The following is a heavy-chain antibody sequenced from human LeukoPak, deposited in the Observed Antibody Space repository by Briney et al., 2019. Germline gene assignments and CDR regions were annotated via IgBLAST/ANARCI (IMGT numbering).Heavy chain of an antibody. CDR1: GFSFSNSA. Sequence: GGSLRLSCAASGFSFSNSAMHWVRRAPGKGLEWVAFIRYDGSDKYYADSVKGRFTISRDNSKNTLYLQMNSLRAEDTAVYYCAIDYGGNLWGQGTLVTVSS. CDR2: IRYDGSDK. J-gene: IGHJ4*02. D-gene: IGHD4-23*01. CDR3: AIDYGGNL. V-gene: IGHV3-30*02.